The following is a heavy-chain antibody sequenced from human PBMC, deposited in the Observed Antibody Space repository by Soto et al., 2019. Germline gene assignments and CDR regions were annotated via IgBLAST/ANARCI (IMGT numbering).Heavy chain of an antibody. CDR3: AREPNYFDY. Sequence: QVQLVQSGAEVKKPGASVKVSCKASGYTFTSYGISWVRQAPGQGLEWMGWISAYNGNTKYAQKLQGRVTMTTDTPPRKADRELRGLRSDDTAVYYCAREPNYFDYWGQGTLVTVSS. J-gene: IGHJ4*02. CDR2: ISAYNGNT. CDR1: GYTFTSYG. V-gene: IGHV1-18*01.